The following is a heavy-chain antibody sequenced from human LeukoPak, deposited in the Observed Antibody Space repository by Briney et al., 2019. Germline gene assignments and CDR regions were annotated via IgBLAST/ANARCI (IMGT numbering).Heavy chain of an antibody. CDR2: IYYSGST. CDR3: ARARYSGYDHYFDD. J-gene: IGHJ4*02. D-gene: IGHD5-12*01. CDR1: GGPISSYY. Sequence: SEILSLTCTVSGGPISSYYWSWIRQPPGKGLEWIGYIYYSGSTNYNPSLKSRVTVSVDTSKNQFSLKLSSVTAADTAVYYCARARYSGYDHYFDDWGQGTLVTVSS. V-gene: IGHV4-59*01.